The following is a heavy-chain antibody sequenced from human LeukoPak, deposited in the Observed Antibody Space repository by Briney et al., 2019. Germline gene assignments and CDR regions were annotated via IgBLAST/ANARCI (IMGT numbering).Heavy chain of an antibody. CDR1: GFTFSSYG. CDR2: ISYDGSNK. D-gene: IGHD2-15*01. CDR3: AKEGRYCSGGSRYSS. Sequence: PGRSLRLSCAASGFTFSSYGMHWVRQAPGKGLEWVAVISYDGSNKYYADSVKGRFTISRDNSKNTLYLQMNSLRAEDTAVYYCAKEGRYCSGGSRYSSWGQGTLVTVSS. V-gene: IGHV3-30*18. J-gene: IGHJ4*02.